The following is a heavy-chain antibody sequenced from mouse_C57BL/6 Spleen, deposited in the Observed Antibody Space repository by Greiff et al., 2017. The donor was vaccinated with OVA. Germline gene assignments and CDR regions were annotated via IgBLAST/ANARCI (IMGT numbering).Heavy chain of an antibody. J-gene: IGHJ1*03. Sequence: EVQVVESGGGLVKPGGSLKLSCAASGFTFSSYTMSWVRQTPEKRLEWVATISGGGGNTYYPDSVKGRFTISRDNAKNTLYLQMSSLRSEDTALYYCAEVVGGYFDVWGTGTTVTVSS. CDR3: AEVVGGYFDV. V-gene: IGHV5-9*01. CDR2: ISGGGGNT. D-gene: IGHD1-1*01. CDR1: GFTFSSYT.